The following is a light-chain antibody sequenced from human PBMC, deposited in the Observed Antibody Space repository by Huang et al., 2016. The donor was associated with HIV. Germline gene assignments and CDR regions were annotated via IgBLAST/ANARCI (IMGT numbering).Light chain of an antibody. CDR1: QSVSSW. CDR3: QQYQSYPYT. V-gene: IGKV1-5*03. CDR2: QAS. Sequence: DIQMTQSPSTLSAFVGDRVTITCRASQSVSSWLAWYQQKPGKAPKLLIYQASRLESGVPSRFSGSGSGTEFTLAISSLQPDDFASYYCQQYQSYPYTFGQGTNLEIK. J-gene: IGKJ2*01.